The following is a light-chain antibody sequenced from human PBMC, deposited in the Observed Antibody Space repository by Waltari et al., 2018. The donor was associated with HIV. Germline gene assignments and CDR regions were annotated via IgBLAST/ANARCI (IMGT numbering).Light chain of an antibody. CDR1: SGHSRYA. CDR2: LNSDGSH. CDR3: QTWATGSVV. J-gene: IGLJ2*01. Sequence: QLVLTQSPSASASLGASVTLTCPLSSGHSRYAIAWHQQQPEKGPRYLMKLNSDGSHTKGDGIPDRFSGSSSGAERYLTISSLQSEDEADYYCQTWATGSVVFGGGTKLTVL. V-gene: IGLV4-69*01.